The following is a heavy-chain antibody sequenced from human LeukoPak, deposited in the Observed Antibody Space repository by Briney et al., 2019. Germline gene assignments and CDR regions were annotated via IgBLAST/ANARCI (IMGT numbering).Heavy chain of an antibody. CDR2: IKQDGSEK. CDR3: ASLLSGSNQINDY. J-gene: IGHJ4*02. V-gene: IGHV3-7*01. D-gene: IGHD1-26*01. Sequence: GGSLRLSCAASGFAFSSYWMSWVRQAPGKGLEWVANIKQDGSEKYYVDSVKGRFTISRDNAKNSLYLQMNSLRAEDTAVYYCASLLSGSNQINDYWGQGTLVTVSS. CDR1: GFAFSSYW.